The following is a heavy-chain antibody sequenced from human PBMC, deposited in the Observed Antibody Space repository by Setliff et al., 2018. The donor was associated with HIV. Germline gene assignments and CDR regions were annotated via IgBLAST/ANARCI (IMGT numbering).Heavy chain of an antibody. D-gene: IGHD2-15*01. Sequence: GSLRLSCAASGFTFGSHSMNWVRQAPGKGLEWISYISRTGITIYMTDSLKGRFAISRDNAEKSVYLQMNSLRAEDTAVYYCARAGVVEGYYYYYYMDVWGKGTTVTVSS. CDR1: GFTFGSHS. V-gene: IGHV3-48*04. J-gene: IGHJ6*03. CDR2: ISRTGITI. CDR3: ARAGVVEGYYYYYYMDV.